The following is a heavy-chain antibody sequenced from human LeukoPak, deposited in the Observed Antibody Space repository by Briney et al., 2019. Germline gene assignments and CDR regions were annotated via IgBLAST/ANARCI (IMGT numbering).Heavy chain of an antibody. J-gene: IGHJ3*02. CDR2: ISYDGSNK. V-gene: IGHV3-30*18. CDR3: AKSYGDDDAFDI. D-gene: IGHD4-17*01. Sequence: GRSLRLSCAASGFTFSSYGMHWVRQAPGKGLERVAVISYDGSNKYYADSVKGRFTISRDNSKNTLYLQMNSLRAEDTAVYYCAKSYGDDDAFDIWGQGTMVTVSS. CDR1: GFTFSSYG.